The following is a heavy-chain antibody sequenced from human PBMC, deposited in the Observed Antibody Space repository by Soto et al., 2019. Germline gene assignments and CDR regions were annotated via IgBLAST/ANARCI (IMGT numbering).Heavy chain of an antibody. D-gene: IGHD3-16*01. V-gene: IGHV3-49*03. CDR1: GFTFGDYA. J-gene: IGHJ6*02. CDR2: IRSKAYGGTT. CDR3: TRENWGSEEYYYYGMDV. Sequence: GGSLRLSCTASGFTFGDYAMSWFRQAPGKGLEWVGFIRSKAYGGTTEYAASVKGRFTISRDDSKSIAYLQMNSLKTEDTAVYYCTRENWGSEEYYYYGMDVWGQGTTVTVSS.